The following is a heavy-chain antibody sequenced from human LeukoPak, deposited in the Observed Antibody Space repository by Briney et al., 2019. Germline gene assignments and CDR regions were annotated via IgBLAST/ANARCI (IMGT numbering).Heavy chain of an antibody. CDR3: ARGAEFYYYMDV. CDR2: ISTGSSYI. V-gene: IGHV3-21*01. D-gene: IGHD3-10*01. J-gene: IGHJ6*03. CDR1: GFTFSSYS. Sequence: GGSLRLSCTASGFTFSSYSMNWVRQAPGKGLEWVSSISTGSSYIYYADSVKGRFTISRDNAKNSLYLQMSSLRADDTAVYYCARGAEFYYYMDVWGKGTTVTVSS.